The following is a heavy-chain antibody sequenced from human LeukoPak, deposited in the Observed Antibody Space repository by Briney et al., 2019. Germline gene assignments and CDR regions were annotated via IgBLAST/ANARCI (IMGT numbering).Heavy chain of an antibody. D-gene: IGHD2-8*01. CDR1: GYSLTNYW. CDR2: IYPDDSDT. CDR3: ARHRRGTSYFDY. Sequence: GESLKISCKGSGYSLTNYWIGWVRQMSGKELEWMGIIYPDDSDTRYSPSFQGQVTISADKSISTAYLQWNSLKASDTAIYYCARHRRGTSYFDYWGQGTLVTVSS. V-gene: IGHV5-51*01. J-gene: IGHJ4*02.